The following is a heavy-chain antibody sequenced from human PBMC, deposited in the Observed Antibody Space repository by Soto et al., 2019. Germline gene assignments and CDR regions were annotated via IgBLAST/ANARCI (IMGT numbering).Heavy chain of an antibody. CDR1: SGSSSRSDW. D-gene: IGHD3-3*01. J-gene: IGHJ6*04. CDR3: ARGDVEAGSGSYPSALTRTDV. CDR2: IYHSGTT. V-gene: IGHV4-4*02. Sequence: SETLSLTCAVSSGSSSRSDWWSWVRQPPGKGLEYIGEIYHSGTTIYNPSLKSRVTISVDKSTKQFSLKMNSVTAADTAVYYCARGDVEAGSGSYPSALTRTDVWGKGTTVTVSS.